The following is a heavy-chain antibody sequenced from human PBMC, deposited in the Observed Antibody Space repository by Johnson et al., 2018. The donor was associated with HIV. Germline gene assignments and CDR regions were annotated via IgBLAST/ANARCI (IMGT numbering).Heavy chain of an antibody. CDR1: GFTFSDYY. Sequence: EVQLVESGGGLVKPGGSLRLSCAASGFTFSDYYMSWIRQAPGKGLGWVSVIYSGGSTYYADSVKGRFTISRDNSKNTLYLQMNSLRAEDTTMYYCARGGVGYSGSYHDAFALWGQGTMVTVSS. D-gene: IGHD1-26*01. J-gene: IGHJ3*01. V-gene: IGHV3-66*01. CDR3: ARGGVGYSGSYHDAFAL. CDR2: IYSGGST.